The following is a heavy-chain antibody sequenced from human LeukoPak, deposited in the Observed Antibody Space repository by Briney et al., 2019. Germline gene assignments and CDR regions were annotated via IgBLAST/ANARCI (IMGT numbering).Heavy chain of an antibody. Sequence: PGGSLRLSCEASGFAFSSYWASWVRQAPGKGLEWVSAISGSGGSTYYADSVKGRFTISRDNSKNTLYLQMNSLRAEDTAVYYCAKGGDYDILTGYYYYFDYWGQGTLVTVSS. CDR3: AKGGDYDILTGYYYYFDY. D-gene: IGHD3-9*01. CDR2: ISGSGGST. J-gene: IGHJ4*02. V-gene: IGHV3-23*01. CDR1: GFAFSSYW.